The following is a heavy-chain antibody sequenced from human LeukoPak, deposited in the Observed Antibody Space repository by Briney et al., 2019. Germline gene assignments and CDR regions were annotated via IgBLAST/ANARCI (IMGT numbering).Heavy chain of an antibody. J-gene: IGHJ6*03. D-gene: IGHD3-10*01. CDR1: GGSFSGYY. CDR3: ARATDYYGSGSYYSVYYYYYMDV. V-gene: IGHV4-34*01. CDR2: INHSGST. Sequence: SETLSLTCAVYGGSFSGYYWSWIRQPPGKGLEWIGEINHSGSTNYNPSLKSRVTISVDTSKNQFSLKLSSVTAADTAVYYCARATDYYGSGSYYSVYYYYYMDVWGKGTTATVSS.